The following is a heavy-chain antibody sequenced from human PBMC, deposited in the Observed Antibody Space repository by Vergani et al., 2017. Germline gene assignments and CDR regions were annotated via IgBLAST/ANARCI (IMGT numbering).Heavy chain of an antibody. CDR2: INHSGST. D-gene: IGHD3-10*01. CDR1: GGSFSGYY. Sequence: QVQLQQWGAGLLKPLETLSLTCAVYGGSFSGYYWSWIRQPPGKGLEWIGEINHSGSTNYNPSLKSRVTITVDTSKNQFSLKLSSVTAAATAVYYCARGNTVVRGVSNYYYYYMDVWGKGTTVTVSS. J-gene: IGHJ6*03. CDR3: ARGNTVVRGVSNYYYYYMDV. V-gene: IGHV4-34*01.